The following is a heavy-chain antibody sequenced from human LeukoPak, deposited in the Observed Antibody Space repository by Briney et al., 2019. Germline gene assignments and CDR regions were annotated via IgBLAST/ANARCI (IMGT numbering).Heavy chain of an antibody. CDR1: GFTFSSYG. V-gene: IGHV3-30*03. Sequence: GGSLRLSCAASGFTFSSYGMHWVRQAPGKGLEWVAVISFDGNNKYYADSVKGRFTISRDNSKNTLYLQMNSLRAEDTAVYYCARDKSKAMVIDYWGQGTLVTVSS. CDR2: ISFDGNNK. D-gene: IGHD5-18*01. J-gene: IGHJ4*02. CDR3: ARDKSKAMVIDY.